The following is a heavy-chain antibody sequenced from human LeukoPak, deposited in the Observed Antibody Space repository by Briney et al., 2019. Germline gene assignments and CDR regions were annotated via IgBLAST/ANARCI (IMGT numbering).Heavy chain of an antibody. V-gene: IGHV4-34*01. Sequence: SETLSLTCAVYGGSFSGYYWSWIRQPPGKGLEWIGEINHSGSTNYNPSLKSRVTISVDTSKNQFSLKLSSVTAADTAVYYCARDVIAAAGTPFDYWGQGTLVTVSS. CDR3: ARDVIAAAGTPFDY. D-gene: IGHD6-13*01. CDR1: GGSFSGYY. CDR2: INHSGST. J-gene: IGHJ4*02.